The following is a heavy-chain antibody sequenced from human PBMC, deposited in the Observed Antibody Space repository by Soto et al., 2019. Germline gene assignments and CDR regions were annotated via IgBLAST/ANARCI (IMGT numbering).Heavy chain of an antibody. CDR1: GFTFSSYG. CDR3: ARSREANIAVAGIFDS. V-gene: IGHV3-33*01. Sequence: QVQLVESGGGVVQPGRSLRLSCAASGFTFSSYGIHWVRQAPGKGLEWVAVIWYDGSNKYYADSVKGRFTISRDNSKNTLYLQMTRLRAEDPGVYYCARSREANIAVAGIFDSWGKGTLVTVSS. CDR2: IWYDGSNK. D-gene: IGHD6-19*01. J-gene: IGHJ4*02.